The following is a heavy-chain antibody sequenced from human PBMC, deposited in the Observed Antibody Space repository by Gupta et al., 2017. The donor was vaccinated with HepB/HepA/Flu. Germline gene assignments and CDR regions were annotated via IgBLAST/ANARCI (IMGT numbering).Heavy chain of an antibody. Sequence: QVQLVESGGGVVQPGRSLRLSCAASGFTFSSYGMHWVRQAPGKGLEWVAVISYDGSNKYYADSVKGRFTISRDNSKNTLYLQMNSLRAEDTAVYYCATDFYGGNSVAYYYYGMDVWGQGTTVTVSS. CDR2: ISYDGSNK. J-gene: IGHJ6*02. D-gene: IGHD4-23*01. CDR1: GFTFSSYG. CDR3: ATDFYGGNSVAYYYYGMDV. V-gene: IGHV3-30*03.